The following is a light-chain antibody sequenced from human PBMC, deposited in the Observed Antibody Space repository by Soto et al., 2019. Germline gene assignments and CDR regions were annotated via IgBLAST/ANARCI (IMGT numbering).Light chain of an antibody. V-gene: IGKV3-20*01. CDR3: QQFHNWPPIT. Sequence: EIVLTQSPGNLSLSPGERATLSCRASQSVSSSYLAWYQQKPGQAPRLLIYGASSRATGIPDRFSGSGSGTEFALTINSLQSEDFAVYYCQQFHNWPPITFGQGTRLEI. CDR2: GAS. J-gene: IGKJ5*01. CDR1: QSVSSSY.